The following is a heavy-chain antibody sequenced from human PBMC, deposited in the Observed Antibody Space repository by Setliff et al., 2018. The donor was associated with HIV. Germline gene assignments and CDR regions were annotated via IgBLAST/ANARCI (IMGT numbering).Heavy chain of an antibody. J-gene: IGHJ3*02. V-gene: IGHV1-46*01. CDR2: INPSGGST. CDR1: GYTFTSYY. D-gene: IGHD3-22*01. Sequence: GASVKVSCKASGYTFTSYYMHWVRQAPGQGLEWMGIINPSGGSTSYAQKFQGRVTMTRDTSTSTVYMELSSLRSEDTAVYYCARGTDDGFYYDTSGSLAFDIWGQGTMVTVSS. CDR3: ARGTDDGFYYDTSGSLAFDI.